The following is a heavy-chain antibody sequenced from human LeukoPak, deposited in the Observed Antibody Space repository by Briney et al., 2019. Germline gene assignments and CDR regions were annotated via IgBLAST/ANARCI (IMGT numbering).Heavy chain of an antibody. CDR2: ISSSSSTI. V-gene: IGHV3-48*01. CDR1: GFTFSSYS. J-gene: IGHJ4*02. CDR3: ARVSDY. Sequence: PGGSLRLSCAASGFTFSSYSMNWVRQAPGEGLEWVSYISSSSSTIYYADSVKGRFTISRDNAKNSLYLQMNSLRAEDTAVYYCARVSDYWGQGTLVTVSS.